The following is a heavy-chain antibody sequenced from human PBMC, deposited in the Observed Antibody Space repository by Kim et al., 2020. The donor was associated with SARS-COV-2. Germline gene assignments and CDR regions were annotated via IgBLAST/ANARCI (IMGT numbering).Heavy chain of an antibody. CDR1: GDSVSSSSAA. D-gene: IGHD6-13*01. CDR3: AREVAAEAGTGFQVFDY. CDR2: TYYRSRWYS. Sequence: SQTLSLTCAISGDSVSSSSAAWDWIRQSPSRGFEWLGRTYYRSRWYSDYSASVRGRISISVDTSKNHFSLQLNSVTPEDAAVYYCAREVAAEAGTGFQVFDYWGQGTLGTVS. V-gene: IGHV6-1*01. J-gene: IGHJ4*02.